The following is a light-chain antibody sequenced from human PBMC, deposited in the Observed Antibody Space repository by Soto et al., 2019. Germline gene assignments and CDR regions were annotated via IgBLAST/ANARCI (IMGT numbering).Light chain of an antibody. Sequence: DIQMTQSPSSLSASVGDRVTITCRASQDISNFLSWYQQKPGKVPKLLICTSSTLQSGVPSRFSGSGSGTEFTLTISSLQPDDFATYYCQHYNSYSEAFGQGTKVDIK. CDR3: QHYNSYSEA. CDR2: TSS. J-gene: IGKJ1*01. CDR1: QDISNF. V-gene: IGKV1-27*01.